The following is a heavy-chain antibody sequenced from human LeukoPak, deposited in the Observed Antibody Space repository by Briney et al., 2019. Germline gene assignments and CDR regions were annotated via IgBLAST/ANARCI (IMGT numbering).Heavy chain of an antibody. V-gene: IGHV1-18*01. CDR3: ARDLISAALVDY. J-gene: IGHJ4*01. D-gene: IGHD2-2*01. CDR2: ISAYNGNT. CDR1: GYTFTSYG. Sequence: ASVKVSCKASGYTFTSYGISWVRQAPGQGLEWMGWISAYNGNTKYAQKLQGRVTMTTETSTSTAYMELRSLRSDDTAVYYSARDLISAALVDYWGQGTLVTVSS.